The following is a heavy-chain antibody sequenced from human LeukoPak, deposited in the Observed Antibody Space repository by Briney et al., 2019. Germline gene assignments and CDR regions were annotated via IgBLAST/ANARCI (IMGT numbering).Heavy chain of an antibody. D-gene: IGHD3-10*01. CDR2: IRSKTDGGTT. CDR3: SSGTYYNGFEY. Sequence: PGGSLRLSCAASGFTLSNAWMTWVRQAPGKGLEWVGRIRSKTDGGTTEYAAPVKGRFTISRDDSRNPLYLQMNSLKTEDTAVYYCSSGTYYNGFEYWGQGTLVTVSS. J-gene: IGHJ4*02. CDR1: GFTLSNAW. V-gene: IGHV3-15*01.